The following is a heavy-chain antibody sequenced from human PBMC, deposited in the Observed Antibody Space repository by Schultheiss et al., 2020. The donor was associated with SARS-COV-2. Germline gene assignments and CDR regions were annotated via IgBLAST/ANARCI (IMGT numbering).Heavy chain of an antibody. D-gene: IGHD6-6*01. CDR3: ARDGDEQLVGRVDYFDY. V-gene: IGHV3-23*01. J-gene: IGHJ4*02. Sequence: GGSLRLSCAASGFTFSSYSMNWVRQAPGKGLESVSAISGSGGSTYYADSVKGRFTISRDNSKNTLYLQMNSLRAEDMAVYYCARDGDEQLVGRVDYFDYWGQGTLVTVSS. CDR1: GFTFSSYS. CDR2: ISGSGGST.